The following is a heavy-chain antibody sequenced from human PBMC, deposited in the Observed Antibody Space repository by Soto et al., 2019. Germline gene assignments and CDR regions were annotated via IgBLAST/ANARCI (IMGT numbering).Heavy chain of an antibody. CDR3: AKTLYYYDSSGYQ. Sequence: PGGSLRLSCTASGFTFSSYAMSGVRQAPGKGLEWVSAISGSGGSTYYADSVKGRFTISRDNSKNTLYLQMNSLRAEDTAVYYCAKTLYYYDSSGYQWGQGTLVTVSS. D-gene: IGHD3-22*01. V-gene: IGHV3-23*01. CDR1: GFTFSSYA. CDR2: ISGSGGST. J-gene: IGHJ4*02.